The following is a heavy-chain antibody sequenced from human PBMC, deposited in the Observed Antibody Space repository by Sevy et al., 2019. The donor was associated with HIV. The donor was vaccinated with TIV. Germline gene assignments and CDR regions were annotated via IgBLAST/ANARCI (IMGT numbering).Heavy chain of an antibody. CDR3: ARDDCSSLSWHGSLLY. CDR1: GYSFTSYG. D-gene: IGHD2-2*01. V-gene: IGHV1-18*01. CDR2: ISTLNVNT. J-gene: IGHJ4*02. Sequence: ASVKVSCKASGYSFTSYGISWVRQAPGQGLEWMGWISTLNVNTNNAQKFQGRVTMTTDTSTSTAYMELRSLRPDDTAVYYCARDDCSSLSWHGSLLYWGQGTLVTVSS.